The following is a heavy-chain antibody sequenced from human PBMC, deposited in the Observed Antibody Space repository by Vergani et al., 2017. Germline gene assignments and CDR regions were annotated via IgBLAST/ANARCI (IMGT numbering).Heavy chain of an antibody. Sequence: QVQLVQSGAEVKKPGSSVKVSCKASGGTFSSYTISWVRQAPGQGLEWMGRIIPILGIANYAQKFQGRVTITADKSTSTAYMELSSLRSEDTAVYYGARWGRLGGSYPQFDAFDIWGQGTMVTVSS. CDR3: ARWGRLGGSYPQFDAFDI. CDR2: IIPILGIA. D-gene: IGHD1-26*01. CDR1: GGTFSSYT. J-gene: IGHJ3*02. V-gene: IGHV1-69*02.